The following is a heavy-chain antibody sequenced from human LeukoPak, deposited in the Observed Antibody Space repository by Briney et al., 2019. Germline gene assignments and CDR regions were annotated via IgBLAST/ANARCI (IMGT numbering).Heavy chain of an antibody. D-gene: IGHD5-18*01. Sequence: SETLSLTRTVSGGSISSGSYYWSWIRQPAGKGLEWIGRIYTSGSTNYNPSLKSRVTISVDTSKNQFSLKLSSVTAADTAVYYCARDRMRYSYGYGYYFDYWGQGTLVTVSS. CDR3: ARDRMRYSYGYGYYFDY. CDR1: GGSISSGSYY. J-gene: IGHJ4*02. CDR2: IYTSGST. V-gene: IGHV4-61*02.